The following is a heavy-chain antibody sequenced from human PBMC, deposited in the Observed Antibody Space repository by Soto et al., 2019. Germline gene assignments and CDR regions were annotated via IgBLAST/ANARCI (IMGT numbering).Heavy chain of an antibody. Sequence: GGSLRLSCAASGFPFSSYSMSWVRQAPGKGLEWVSGITNSGGNKYYGDSVEGRFTVSRDNSKNTLYLQMNSLRAEDTALYYCAKRSLVRAFDIWGQGTMVTVSS. D-gene: IGHD3-10*01. CDR3: AKRSLVRAFDI. CDR1: GFPFSSYS. J-gene: IGHJ3*02. V-gene: IGHV3-23*01. CDR2: ITNSGGNK.